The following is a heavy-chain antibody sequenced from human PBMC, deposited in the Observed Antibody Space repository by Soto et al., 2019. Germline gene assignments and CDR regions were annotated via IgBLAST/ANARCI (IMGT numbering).Heavy chain of an antibody. Sequence: GGSLRLSCAASGFTFSSYSMNWVRQAPGKGLEWVSSISSSSSYIYYADSVKGRFTISRDNAKNSLYLQMNSLRAEDTAVYYCARDRGDYECLVPYSFEHWGQGTLVTVSS. J-gene: IGHJ4*02. D-gene: IGHD4-17*01. CDR2: ISSSSSYI. CDR1: GFTFSSYS. CDR3: ARDRGDYECLVPYSFEH. V-gene: IGHV3-21*01.